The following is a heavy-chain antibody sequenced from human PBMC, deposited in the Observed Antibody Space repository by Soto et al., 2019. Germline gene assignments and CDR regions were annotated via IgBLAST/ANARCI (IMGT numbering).Heavy chain of an antibody. CDR3: ARDRLDYYDSSGYYYEIYYYGMDV. CDR1: GYTFNSYA. Sequence: SVKLTCTDSGYTFNSYAISWVRQSPGQRLEWMGGIIPIFGTANYAQKFQGRVTITADKSTSTAYMELSSLRSEDTAAYYCARDRLDYYDSSGYYYEIYYYGMDVWGQGTTVTVSS. D-gene: IGHD3-22*01. J-gene: IGHJ6*02. V-gene: IGHV1-69*06. CDR2: IIPIFGTA.